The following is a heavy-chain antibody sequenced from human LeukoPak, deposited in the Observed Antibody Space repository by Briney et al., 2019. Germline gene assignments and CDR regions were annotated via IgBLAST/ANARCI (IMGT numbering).Heavy chain of an antibody. D-gene: IGHD4-17*01. V-gene: IGHV3-30-3*02. CDR3: AKKRASGYGDYDY. Sequence: PGGSLRLSCEASGFTFSSYAMHWVRQAPGKGLEWVAVISNDGSNKYYADSVKGRFTISRDNSKNTLYLQMNSLRAEDTAVYYCAKKRASGYGDYDYWGQGTLVTVSS. J-gene: IGHJ4*02. CDR1: GFTFSSYA. CDR2: ISNDGSNK.